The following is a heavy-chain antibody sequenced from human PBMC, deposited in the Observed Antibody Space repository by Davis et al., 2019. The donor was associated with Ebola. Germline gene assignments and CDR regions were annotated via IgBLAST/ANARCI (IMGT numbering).Heavy chain of an antibody. Sequence: ASVKVSCKASGYTFTSYAMHWVRQAPGQRLEWMGWINAGNGNTKYSQKFQGRVTITRDTPASTAYLELSSLRSEDTAVYYCARGEFGSRGRDYWGQGTLVTVSS. CDR3: ARGEFGSRGRDY. CDR2: INAGNGNT. D-gene: IGHD2-15*01. J-gene: IGHJ4*02. CDR1: GYTFTSYA. V-gene: IGHV1-3*01.